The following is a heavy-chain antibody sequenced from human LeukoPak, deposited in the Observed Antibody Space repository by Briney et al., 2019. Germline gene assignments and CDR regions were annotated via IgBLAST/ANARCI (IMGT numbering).Heavy chain of an antibody. CDR3: ARHPILGGSYLRGWFDP. CDR1: GFTVSSNY. Sequence: GGSLRLSCAASGFTVSSNYMSWVRQAPGKGLEWVSVIYSSGSTYYADSVKGRFTISRDNSKNTLYLQMNSLRAEDTAVYYCARHPILGGSYLRGWFDPWGQGTLVTVSS. J-gene: IGHJ5*02. D-gene: IGHD1-26*01. V-gene: IGHV3-53*01. CDR2: IYSSGST.